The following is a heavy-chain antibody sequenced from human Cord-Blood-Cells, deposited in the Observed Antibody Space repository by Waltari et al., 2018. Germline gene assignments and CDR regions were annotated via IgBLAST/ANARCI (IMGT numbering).Heavy chain of an antibody. CDR3: ARGTEKVEQWLVR. CDR1: GFTFSSYE. D-gene: IGHD6-19*01. J-gene: IGHJ4*02. V-gene: IGHV3-48*03. Sequence: EVQLVESGGGLVQPGGSLRLSCAASGFTFSSYEMNWVRQAPGKGLEWVSYISSIGSTIYYADSVKGRFTISRDNAKNSLYLQMNSLRAEDTAVYYCARGTEKVEQWLVRWGQGTLVTVSS. CDR2: ISSIGSTI.